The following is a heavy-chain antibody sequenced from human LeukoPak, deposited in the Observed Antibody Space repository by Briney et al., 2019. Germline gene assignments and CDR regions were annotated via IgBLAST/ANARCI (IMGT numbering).Heavy chain of an antibody. CDR3: ARAVAYGDYAIDY. J-gene: IGHJ4*02. Sequence: SETLSLTCTVSGGSISSYYWSWIRQPPGKGVEWIGYIYYSGSTNYNPSLKSRVTISVDTSKNQFSLKLSSVTAADTAVYYCARAVAYGDYAIDYWGQGTLVTVSS. D-gene: IGHD4-17*01. V-gene: IGHV4-59*01. CDR2: IYYSGST. CDR1: GGSISSYY.